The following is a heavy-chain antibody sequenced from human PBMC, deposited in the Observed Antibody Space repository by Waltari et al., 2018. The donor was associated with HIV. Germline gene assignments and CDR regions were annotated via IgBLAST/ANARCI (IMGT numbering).Heavy chain of an antibody. Sequence: VKLVESGGGLVKPGGYLRLSCAASGFTFSSYSMNWVRTAPGKGLELVSSISSSSSYIYYADSVKGRFTISRDNAKNSLYLQMNSLRAEDTAVYYCARDTSFWSSPDLDAFDIWCQGTMVTVAS. V-gene: IGHV3-21*01. CDR2: ISSSSSYI. J-gene: IGHJ3*02. CDR3: ARDTSFWSSPDLDAFDI. D-gene: IGHD3-3*01. CDR1: GFTFSSYS.